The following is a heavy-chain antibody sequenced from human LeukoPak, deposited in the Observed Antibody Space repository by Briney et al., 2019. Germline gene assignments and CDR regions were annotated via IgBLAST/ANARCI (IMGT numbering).Heavy chain of an antibody. D-gene: IGHD4-23*01. Sequence: SETLSLTCTVSGYSISSGYYWGWIRQPPGKGLEWIGSIYHSGSTYYNPSLKSRVTISVDTSKNQFSLKLSSVTAADPAVYYCASPGGNDYGGNSDYWGQGTLVTVSS. J-gene: IGHJ4*02. CDR2: IYHSGST. CDR3: ASPGGNDYGGNSDY. CDR1: GYSISSGYY. V-gene: IGHV4-38-2*02.